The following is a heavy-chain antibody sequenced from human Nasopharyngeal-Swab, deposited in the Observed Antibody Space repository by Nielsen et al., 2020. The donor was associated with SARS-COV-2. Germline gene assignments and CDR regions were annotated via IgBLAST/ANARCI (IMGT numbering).Heavy chain of an antibody. J-gene: IGHJ4*02. CDR3: ARDLDYSNSYFDY. CDR2: INPNSGGT. D-gene: IGHD4-11*01. Sequence: ASVKVSCKAPGYTFTGYYMHWVRQAPGQGLEWMGRINPNSGGTNYAQKFQGRVTMTRDTSISTAYMELSRLRSDDTAVYYCARDLDYSNSYFDYWGQGTLVTVSS. V-gene: IGHV1-2*06. CDR1: GYTFTGYY.